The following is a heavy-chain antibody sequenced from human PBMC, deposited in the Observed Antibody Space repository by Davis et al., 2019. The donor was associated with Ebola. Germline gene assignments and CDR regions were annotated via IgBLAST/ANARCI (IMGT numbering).Heavy chain of an antibody. CDR3: AGDIRRGENYGWFDP. CDR1: GLTFSSYN. D-gene: IGHD4/OR15-4a*01. V-gene: IGHV3-21*06. Sequence: PGGSLRLSCAGSGLTFSSYNMNWIRQAPGKGLTWVSSISATARYTYYADSVEGRFTISRDNARDSVYLQMNSLRVEDTAIYFCAGDIRRGENYGWFDPWGHGTLVTVSS. J-gene: IGHJ5*02. CDR2: ISATARYT.